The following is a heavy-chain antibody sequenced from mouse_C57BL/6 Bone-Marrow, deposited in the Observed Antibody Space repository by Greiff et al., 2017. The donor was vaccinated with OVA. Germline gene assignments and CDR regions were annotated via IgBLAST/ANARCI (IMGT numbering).Heavy chain of an antibody. CDR2: FHPYNDDT. CDR1: GYTFTTYP. J-gene: IGHJ1*03. V-gene: IGHV1-47*01. Sequence: VQLQESGAELVKPGASVKMSCKASGYTFTTYPIEWMKQNHGKSLEWIGNFHPYNDDTKYDEKFKGKATLTVEKSSSTVYLELSRLTSDDSAVYYCARSVYYGSSYGYFDVWGTGTTVTVSS. CDR3: ARSVYYGSSYGYFDV. D-gene: IGHD1-1*01.